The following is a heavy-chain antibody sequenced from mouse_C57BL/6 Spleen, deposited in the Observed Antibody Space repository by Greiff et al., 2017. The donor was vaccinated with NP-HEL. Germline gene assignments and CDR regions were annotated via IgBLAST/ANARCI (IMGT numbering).Heavy chain of an antibody. CDR1: GYTFTSYW. CDR3: ARRNGWGY. CDR2: IYPSDSET. J-gene: IGHJ2*01. V-gene: IGHV1-61*01. D-gene: IGHD1-1*02. Sequence: LQQPGAELVRPGSSVKLSCKASGYTFTSYWMDWVKQRPGQGLEWIGNIYPSDSETHYNQKFKDKATLTVDKSSSTAYMQLSSLTSEDSAVYYCARRNGWGYWGQGTTLTVSS.